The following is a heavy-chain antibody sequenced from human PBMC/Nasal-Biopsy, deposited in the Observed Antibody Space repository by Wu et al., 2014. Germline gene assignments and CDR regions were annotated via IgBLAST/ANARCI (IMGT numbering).Heavy chain of an antibody. V-gene: IGHV3-9*01. CDR3: AKDRDIGFPHDAFDV. CDR1: GFTFDEYA. D-gene: IGHD3-10*01. Sequence: RLSCAASGFTFDEYAIHWVRQAPGKGLEWVSGINWNSVNIAYAESVKGRFTISRDNAKKSLYLQMDSLRAEDTALYYCAKDRDIGFPHDAFDVWGQGTLVTVSS. CDR2: INWNSVNI. J-gene: IGHJ3*01.